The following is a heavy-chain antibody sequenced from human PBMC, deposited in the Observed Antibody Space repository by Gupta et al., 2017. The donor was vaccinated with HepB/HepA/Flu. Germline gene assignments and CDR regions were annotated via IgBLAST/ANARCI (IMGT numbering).Heavy chain of an antibody. Sequence: QVQLQQWGAGLLQPSETLSLTCAVYGGSFSGYYWSWIRQPPGKGLEWIGEINHSGSTNYNPSLKSRVTISVDTSKNQFSLKLSSVTAADTAVYYCARNKHSSSSYNYYYMDVWGKGTTVTVSS. CDR3: ARNKHSSSSYNYYYMDV. J-gene: IGHJ6*03. CDR2: INHSGST. V-gene: IGHV4-34*01. D-gene: IGHD6-6*01. CDR1: GGSFSGYY.